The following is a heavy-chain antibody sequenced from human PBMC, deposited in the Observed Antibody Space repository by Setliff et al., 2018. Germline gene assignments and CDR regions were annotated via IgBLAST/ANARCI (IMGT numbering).Heavy chain of an antibody. CDR1: GGSISSYY. Sequence: SETLSLTCTVSGGSISSYYWSWIRQPPGKGLEWIGYIYTSGSTYYSPSLKSRVTISVDTSKNQFSLKLSSVTAADTGVYYCARDSALHSYHYDSSGYLDYWGQGALVTVSS. CDR3: ARDSALHSYHYDSSGYLDY. V-gene: IGHV4-59*01. D-gene: IGHD3-22*01. J-gene: IGHJ4*02. CDR2: IYTSGST.